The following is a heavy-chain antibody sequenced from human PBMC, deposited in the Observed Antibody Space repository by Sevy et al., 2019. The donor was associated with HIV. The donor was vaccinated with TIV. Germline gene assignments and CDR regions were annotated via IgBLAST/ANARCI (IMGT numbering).Heavy chain of an antibody. CDR1: GFTFSSYA. D-gene: IGHD3-22*01. CDR3: ARGGYYDSSFDY. Sequence: GSLRLSCAASGFTFSSYAMHWVRQAPGKGLEWVAVISYDGSNKYYADSVKGRFTISRDNSKNTLYLQMNSLRAEDTAVYYCARGGYYDSSFDYWGQGTLVTVSS. J-gene: IGHJ4*02. CDR2: ISYDGSNK. V-gene: IGHV3-30-3*01.